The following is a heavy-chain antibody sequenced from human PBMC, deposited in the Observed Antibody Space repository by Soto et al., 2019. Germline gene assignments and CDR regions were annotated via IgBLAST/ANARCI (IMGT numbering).Heavy chain of an antibody. Sequence: GGFRRLSCGASGFTFRSYWMSWVRQAPGKGLEWVANIKQDGSEKYYVDSVKGRFTISRDNAKNSLYLQMNSLRAEDTVVYYCAKADYDLLTGDDAFDIWGQGTMVTVSS. V-gene: IGHV3-7*03. CDR2: IKQDGSEK. CDR3: AKADYDLLTGDDAFDI. CDR1: GFTFRSYW. D-gene: IGHD3-9*01. J-gene: IGHJ3*02.